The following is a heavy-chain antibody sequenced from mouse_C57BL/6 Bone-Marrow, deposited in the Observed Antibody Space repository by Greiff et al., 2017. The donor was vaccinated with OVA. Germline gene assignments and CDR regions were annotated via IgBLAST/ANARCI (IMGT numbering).Heavy chain of an antibody. Sequence: VQLQQSGAELVRPGTSVKMSCKASGYPFTNYWIGWAKQRPGHGLEWIGDIYPGGGYTNYNEKFKGKATLTADKSSSTAYMQFSSLTSEDSAIYYCARRGYSNFFYYAMDYWGQGTSVTVSS. J-gene: IGHJ4*01. CDR1: GYPFTNYW. D-gene: IGHD2-5*01. CDR2: IYPGGGYT. CDR3: ARRGYSNFFYYAMDY. V-gene: IGHV1-63*01.